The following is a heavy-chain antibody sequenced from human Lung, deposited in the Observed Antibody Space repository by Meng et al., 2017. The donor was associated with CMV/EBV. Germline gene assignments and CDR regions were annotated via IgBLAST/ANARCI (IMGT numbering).Heavy chain of an antibody. V-gene: IGHV4-39*07. Sequence: SETLSLTCSVSGGSISSTDYHWGWIRQPPGKGLEWIGSFYNGGPTSYNPSLKSRVTISIDMFKNQFSLKLSSATAADTAVYYCARTSSSGLDCWGQGTLVTVSS. J-gene: IGHJ4*02. D-gene: IGHD6-19*01. CDR3: ARTSSSGLDC. CDR1: GGSISSTDYH. CDR2: FYNGGPT.